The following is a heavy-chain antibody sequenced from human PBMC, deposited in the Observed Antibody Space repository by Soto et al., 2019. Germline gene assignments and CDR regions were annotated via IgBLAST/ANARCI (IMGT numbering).Heavy chain of an antibody. J-gene: IGHJ6*02. CDR1: GFTLSAYW. Sequence: EVKVVESGGGLVEPGGSLRLSCAGSGFTLSAYWMHWVRQVPGKGLEWISRSSSDGTMSEYVDSVKGRFTISRDNAKSTVSLEMSSLRAEDTAVYYCARGDSRIWTDECHAMEVWCQGTRVIVAS. V-gene: IGHV3-74*01. D-gene: IGHD1-1*01. CDR2: SSSDGTMS. CDR3: ARGDSRIWTDECHAMEV.